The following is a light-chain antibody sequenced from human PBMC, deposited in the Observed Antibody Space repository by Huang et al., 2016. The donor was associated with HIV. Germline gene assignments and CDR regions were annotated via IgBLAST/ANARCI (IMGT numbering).Light chain of an antibody. Sequence: DIQMTQSPSSLSASVGDRVTITCRASQTITTYLSLYQQKPGKAPKPLIYGASSFHSGFPSMFSGSGSGTDFTLTISSLQPEDFATYYCQQSYFTPLTFGGGTRLEIK. CDR3: QQSYFTPLT. V-gene: IGKV1-39*01. J-gene: IGKJ4*01. CDR1: QTITTY. CDR2: GAS.